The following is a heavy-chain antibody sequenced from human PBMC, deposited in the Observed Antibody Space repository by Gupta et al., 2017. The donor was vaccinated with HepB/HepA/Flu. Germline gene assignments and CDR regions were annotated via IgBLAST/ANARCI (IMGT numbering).Heavy chain of an antibody. V-gene: IGHV3-23*01. CDR3: TKGESGGGYYSPFDS. D-gene: IGHD3-22*01. CDR2: ISTDSSDK. CDR1: GFTFSGYG. Sequence: EVQLLESGGGLVQPGGSLRLSCAGSGFTFSGYGMSWVRQAPGKGLEWVSSISTDSSDKYYVDSVKGRFTISRDNSRNTLYLQMNSLTAEDTAVYFCTKGESGGGYYSPFDSWGQGTLVTVSS. J-gene: IGHJ4*02.